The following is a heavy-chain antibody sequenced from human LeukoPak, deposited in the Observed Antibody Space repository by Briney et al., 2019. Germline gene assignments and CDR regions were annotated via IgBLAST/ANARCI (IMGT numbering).Heavy chain of an antibody. Sequence: GGSLRLSCAASGFTFSSYAMSWVRQAPGKGLEWVPGISGSGVSTYYADSVKGRFTISRDNSKNTLYLQMNSLRAEDTAVYYCAGRSGSLDYWGQGTLVTVSS. CDR2: ISGSGVST. CDR3: AGRSGSLDY. J-gene: IGHJ4*02. V-gene: IGHV3-23*01. D-gene: IGHD1-26*01. CDR1: GFTFSSYA.